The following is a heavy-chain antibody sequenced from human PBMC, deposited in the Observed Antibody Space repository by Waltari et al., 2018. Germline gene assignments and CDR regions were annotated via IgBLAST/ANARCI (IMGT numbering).Heavy chain of an antibody. D-gene: IGHD5-18*01. V-gene: IGHV3-23*04. CDR3: VARPDLDTAMGLFDY. Sequence: EVQLVESGGGLVQPGGSLRLSCAASGFTFSSYAMSWVRQAPGKGLEGVSAISGSGCSTSYAESVKGRFTIAGDNSKNTLYLQMNSLRAEDKAVYYCVARPDLDTAMGLFDYWGQGTLVTVSS. CDR1: GFTFSSYA. J-gene: IGHJ4*02. CDR2: ISGSGCST.